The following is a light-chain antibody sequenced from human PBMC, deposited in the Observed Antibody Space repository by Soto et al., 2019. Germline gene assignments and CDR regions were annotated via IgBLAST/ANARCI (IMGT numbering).Light chain of an antibody. Sequence: EIVLTQSPGTLSLSPGERATLSCRASQSVSSNYLAWYQQTPGQPPRLLIYAATNTATGSSDSFSGSASATDSTLTISRLEPEDFAVYYRQQYGSSGTFGQGTKVDIK. V-gene: IGKV3-20*01. J-gene: IGKJ1*01. CDR1: QSVSSNY. CDR3: QQYGSSGT. CDR2: AAT.